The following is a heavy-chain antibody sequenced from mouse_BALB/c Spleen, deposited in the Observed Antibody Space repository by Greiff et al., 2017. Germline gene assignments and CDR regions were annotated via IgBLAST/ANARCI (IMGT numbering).Heavy chain of an antibody. CDR2: INPNNGGT. CDR1: GYTFTDYN. Sequence: VQLQQSGAELMKPGASVKISRKASGYTFTDYNMDWVKQSHGKSLEWIGDINPNNGGTIYNQKFKGKATLTVDKSSSTAYMELRSLTSEDTAVYYCARYSRYAMDYWGQGTSVTVSS. CDR3: ARYSRYAMDY. V-gene: IGHV1-18*01. J-gene: IGHJ4*01.